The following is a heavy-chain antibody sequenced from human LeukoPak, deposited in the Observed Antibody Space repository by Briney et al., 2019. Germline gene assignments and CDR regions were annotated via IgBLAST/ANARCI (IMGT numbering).Heavy chain of an antibody. Sequence: SETLSLTCTVSGGSISSYYWSWIRQPPGKGLEWIGNIYYSGSTNYNPSLKSRVTISVDTSKNQLSVKLSSVTAADTAVYYCAREQKKYDYWGQGTLVTVSS. V-gene: IGHV4-59*01. CDR1: GGSISSYY. CDR3: AREQKKYDY. CDR2: IYYSGST. J-gene: IGHJ4*02.